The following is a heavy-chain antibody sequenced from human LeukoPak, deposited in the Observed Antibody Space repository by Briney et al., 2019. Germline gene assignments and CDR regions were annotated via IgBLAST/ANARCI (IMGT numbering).Heavy chain of an antibody. CDR3: APLYCSGGSCYSDALDI. CDR1: GFTFSSYA. V-gene: IGHV3-48*03. D-gene: IGHD2-15*01. J-gene: IGHJ3*02. CDR2: ISSGGSTI. Sequence: GGSLRLSCAASGFTFSSYAMNWVRQAPGKGLEWLSYISSGGSTIYYADSVRGRFTISRDNSKNSLYLQMDSLGAEDTAVYYCAPLYCSGGSCYSDALDIRGQGTMVTVSS.